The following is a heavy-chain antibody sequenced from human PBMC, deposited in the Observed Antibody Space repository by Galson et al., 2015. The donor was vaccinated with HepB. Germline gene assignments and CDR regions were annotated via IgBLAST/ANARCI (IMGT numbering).Heavy chain of an antibody. D-gene: IGHD3-3*01. J-gene: IGHJ5*02. CDR3: ARGMTRGVDFWSGYYKTGFDA. CDR1: GYNFPTYG. CDR2: ISAYNGNT. V-gene: IGHV1-18*01. Sequence: SVKVSCKASGYNFPTYGISWVRQAPGQGLEWMGWISAYNGNTKYAQKVQDRITMTRDTSTNTAYMELRSLRSDDTAVYYCARGMTRGVDFWSGYYKTGFDAWGQGTMVTV.